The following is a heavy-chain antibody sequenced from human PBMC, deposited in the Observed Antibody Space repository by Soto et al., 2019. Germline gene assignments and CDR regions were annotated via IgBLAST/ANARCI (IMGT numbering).Heavy chain of an antibody. CDR3: ARHPGTGYSGGMDV. CDR1: GYSFTSYW. CDR2: IDPSDSYT. D-gene: IGHD6-13*01. Sequence: GESLKISCKGSGYSFTSYWISWVRQMPGKVLEWMGRIDPSDSYTNDSTSFQGHVTISADKSISTAYLQWSSLKASDTAMYYWARHPGTGYSGGMDVWGQGTTVTVSS. V-gene: IGHV5-10-1*01. J-gene: IGHJ6*02.